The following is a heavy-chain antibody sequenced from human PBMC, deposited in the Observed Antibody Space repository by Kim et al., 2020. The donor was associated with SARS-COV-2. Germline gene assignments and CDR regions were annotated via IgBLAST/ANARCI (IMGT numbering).Heavy chain of an antibody. CDR3: ARHSEMATMGSPFRPFDY. J-gene: IGHJ4*02. Sequence: SETLSLTCTVSGGSISSSSYYWGWIRQPPGKGLEWIGSIYYSGSTYYNPSLKSRVTISVDTSKNQFSLKLSSVTAADTAVYYCARHSEMATMGSPFRPFDYWGQGTLVTVSS. D-gene: IGHD5-12*01. CDR1: GGSISSSSYY. CDR2: IYYSGST. V-gene: IGHV4-39*01.